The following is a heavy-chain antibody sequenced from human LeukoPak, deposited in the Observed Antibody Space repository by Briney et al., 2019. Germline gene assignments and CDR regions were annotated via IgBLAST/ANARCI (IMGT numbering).Heavy chain of an antibody. J-gene: IGHJ4*02. D-gene: IGHD4-23*01. Sequence: GGSLRLSCAVSGFTVSNNYMSWVRQAPGKGLAWVSVIYSDGSTYYADSVKGRFTISRDNSKNTLYLQMNNLRAEDTAVYYCARGGGGGNPFDYWGQGTLVTVSS. CDR2: IYSDGST. CDR1: GFTVSNNY. V-gene: IGHV3-53*01. CDR3: ARGGGGGNPFDY.